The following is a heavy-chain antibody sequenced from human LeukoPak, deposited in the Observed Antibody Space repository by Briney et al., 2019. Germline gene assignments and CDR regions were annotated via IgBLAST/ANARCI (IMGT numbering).Heavy chain of an antibody. CDR2: ISYDGTNK. CDR3: AKDGQFCSGGSCYSFLDY. CDR1: GFTFSSYA. V-gene: IGHV3-30*04. J-gene: IGHJ4*02. Sequence: GRSLRLSCAASGFTFSSYAMNWVRQAPGKGLEWVAVISYDGTNKYYTDFVKGRFTISRDNAKNSLYLQMNSLRAEDTALYYCAKDGQFCSGGSCYSFLDYWGQGTLVTVSS. D-gene: IGHD2-15*01.